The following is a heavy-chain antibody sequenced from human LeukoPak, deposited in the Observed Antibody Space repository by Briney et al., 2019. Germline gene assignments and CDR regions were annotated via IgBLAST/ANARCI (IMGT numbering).Heavy chain of an antibody. J-gene: IGHJ4*02. V-gene: IGHV1-46*01. CDR3: ARAWGSGRYLDY. D-gene: IGHD2-15*01. CDR2: INPSGDNT. CDR1: GYTFTSYF. Sequence: GASVKVSFKASGYTFTSYFMHWVRQAPGQGLEWMGLINPSGDNTSYAQKFQGRVTMTTDTSTSTVYMELSSLRSDDTAVYYCARAWGSGRYLDYWGQGTLATVSS.